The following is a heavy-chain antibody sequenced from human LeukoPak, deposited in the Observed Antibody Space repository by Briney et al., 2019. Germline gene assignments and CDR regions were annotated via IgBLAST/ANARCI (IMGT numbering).Heavy chain of an antibody. CDR2: IWYGGINK. Sequence: PGRSLRLSCAASGFTFRTFGMHWVRQAPGKGLEWVAIIWYGGINKYCADSVKGRFTISRDNSKNTLYLQMNSLRAEDTAVYYCAGDYYDSSGQLHAGAHAFDIWGQGTMVTVSS. V-gene: IGHV3-33*01. J-gene: IGHJ3*02. CDR3: AGDYYDSSGQLHAGAHAFDI. D-gene: IGHD3-22*01. CDR1: GFTFRTFG.